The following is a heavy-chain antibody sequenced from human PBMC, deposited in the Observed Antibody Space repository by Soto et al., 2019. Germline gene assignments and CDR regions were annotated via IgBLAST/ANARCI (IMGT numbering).Heavy chain of an antibody. Sequence: QVQLQESGPGLVKPSETLSLTCTVSGGSIGDYYWSWIRQPPGKGLEWVGYIYYTGSTTYNPSLKSRLTLSVDTSKNQFSLKLRSVSAADTAVYYCARLGRWLQALDSWGQGTLVTVSS. CDR2: IYYTGST. CDR1: GGSIGDYY. CDR3: ARLGRWLQALDS. V-gene: IGHV4-59*08. J-gene: IGHJ4*02. D-gene: IGHD5-12*01.